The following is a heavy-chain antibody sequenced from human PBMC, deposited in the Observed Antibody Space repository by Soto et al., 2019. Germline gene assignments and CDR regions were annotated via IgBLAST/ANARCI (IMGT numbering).Heavy chain of an antibody. Sequence: RGSLRLSCAASGFTVSSNYMSWVRQAPGKGLEWVSVIYSGGSTYYADSVKGRFTISRDNSKNTLYLQMNSLRAEDTAVYYCARAQRVVAAQYYYGMDVWGQGTTVTVSS. CDR1: GFTVSSNY. J-gene: IGHJ6*02. V-gene: IGHV3-53*01. D-gene: IGHD2-15*01. CDR2: IYSGGST. CDR3: ARAQRVVAAQYYYGMDV.